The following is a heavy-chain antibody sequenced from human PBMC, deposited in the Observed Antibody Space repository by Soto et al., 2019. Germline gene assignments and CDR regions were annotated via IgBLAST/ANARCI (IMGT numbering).Heavy chain of an antibody. J-gene: IGHJ4*02. D-gene: IGHD6-19*01. V-gene: IGHV4-61*01. CDR1: GDSVSNDNYY. CDR3: ARVGGYTSGWYLDYFDY. CDR2: IYYSGST. Sequence: PSETLSLTCAVSGDSVSNDNYYWSWIRQPPGKGLEWIGYIYYSGSTDYNPSLESRVTISVDTSKNQFSLNLSSVTAADTAIYYCARVGGYTSGWYLDYFDYWGQGTVVTVSS.